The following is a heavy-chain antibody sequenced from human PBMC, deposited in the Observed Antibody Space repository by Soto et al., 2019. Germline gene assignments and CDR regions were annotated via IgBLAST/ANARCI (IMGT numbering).Heavy chain of an antibody. D-gene: IGHD2-15*01. CDR1: GGSFSGYY. CDR2: INHSGST. Sequence: SETLSLTCAVYGGSFSGYYWSWIRQPPGKGLEWIGEINHSGSTNYNPSLKSRVTISVDTSKNQFSLKLSSVTAADTAVYYCARVVVVAATPAYYYYYGMDVWGQGTTGNV. V-gene: IGHV4-34*01. CDR3: ARVVVVAATPAYYYYYGMDV. J-gene: IGHJ6*02.